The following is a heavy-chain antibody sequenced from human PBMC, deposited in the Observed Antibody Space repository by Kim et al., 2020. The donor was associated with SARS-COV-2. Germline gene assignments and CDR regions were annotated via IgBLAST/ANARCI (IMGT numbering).Heavy chain of an antibody. CDR2: ISSSSYI. J-gene: IGHJ6*02. Sequence: GGSLRLSCAASGFTFSSYSMNWVRQAPGKGLEWVSSISSSSYIYYADSVKGRFTISRDNAKNSLYLQMNSLRAEDTAVYYCARDYYGSGSYYNTYYYYYYGMDVWGQGTTVTVSS. V-gene: IGHV3-21*01. CDR1: GFTFSSYS. CDR3: ARDYYGSGSYYNTYYYYYYGMDV. D-gene: IGHD3-10*01.